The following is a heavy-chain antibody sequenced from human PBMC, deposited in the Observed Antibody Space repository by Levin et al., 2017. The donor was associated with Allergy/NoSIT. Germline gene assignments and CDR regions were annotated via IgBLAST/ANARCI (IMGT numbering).Heavy chain of an antibody. Sequence: GGSLRLSCAASGFTFSSYAMHWVRQAPGKGLEWVAVISYDGSNKYYADSVKGRFTISRDNSKNTLYLQMNSLRAEDTAVYYCARELTDYGRANWFDPWGQGTLVTVSS. D-gene: IGHD4-17*01. J-gene: IGHJ5*02. CDR1: GFTFSSYA. CDR2: ISYDGSNK. V-gene: IGHV3-30-3*01. CDR3: ARELTDYGRANWFDP.